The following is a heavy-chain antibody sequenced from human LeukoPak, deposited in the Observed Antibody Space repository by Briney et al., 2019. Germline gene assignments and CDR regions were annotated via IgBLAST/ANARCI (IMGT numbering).Heavy chain of an antibody. CDR3: AKLVVVAATHNS. V-gene: IGHV3-30*18. D-gene: IGHD2-15*01. J-gene: IGHJ4*02. Sequence: GGSLRLSCAASGFTFSSYGMHWARKAPGKGLEWVAVISFDGSNKYYADSVKGRFTISRDHSKNTLYLQMNSLRAEDTAVYYCAKLVVVAATHNSWGQGTLVTVSS. CDR2: ISFDGSNK. CDR1: GFTFSSYG.